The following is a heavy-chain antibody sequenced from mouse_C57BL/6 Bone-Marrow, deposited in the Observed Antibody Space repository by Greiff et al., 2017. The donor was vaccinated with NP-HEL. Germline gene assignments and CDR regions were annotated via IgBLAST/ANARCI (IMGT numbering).Heavy chain of an antibody. CDR2: IRSKSNNYAT. CDR3: VSSYYSNYVWFAY. D-gene: IGHD2-5*01. J-gene: IGHJ3*01. CDR1: GFSFNTYA. Sequence: EVKLMESGGGLVQPKGSLKLSCAASGFSFNTYAMNWVRQAPGKGLEWVARIRSKSNNYATYYADSVKDRFTISRDDSESMLYLQMNNLKTEDTAMYYCVSSYYSNYVWFAYWGQGTLVTVSA. V-gene: IGHV10-1*01.